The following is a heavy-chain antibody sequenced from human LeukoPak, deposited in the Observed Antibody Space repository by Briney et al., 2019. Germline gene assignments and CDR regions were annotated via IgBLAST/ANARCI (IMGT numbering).Heavy chain of an antibody. V-gene: IGHV1-2*06. J-gene: IGHJ4*01. CDR1: GYTFTCYY. CDR3: ARAIGDSGYDSRDY. CDR2: INPHTGGT. D-gene: IGHD5-12*01. Sequence: ASVTVSCKSSGYTFTCYYMHWVRQAPGQGLEWMGRINPHTGGTNYTQKFQCRVTMPRATSISRAYMELSRLRSDDTAVYYCARAIGDSGYDSRDYWGHGTLVTVSS.